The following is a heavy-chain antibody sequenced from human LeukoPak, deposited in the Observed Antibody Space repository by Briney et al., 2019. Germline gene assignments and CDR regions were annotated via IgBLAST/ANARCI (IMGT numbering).Heavy chain of an antibody. D-gene: IGHD3-22*01. CDR1: GFTFSSFG. Sequence: PGGSLTLSCAASGFTFSSFGIHWVRQPPGKGLEWVAIISYDGSNQYYADSVKGRFTSYRDNTQNTLYLKKNSLRAEDTAVYYCAKEFRVYYQDAFDIWGQGTMVTVSS. V-gene: IGHV3-30*18. J-gene: IGHJ3*02. CDR2: ISYDGSNQ. CDR3: AKEFRVYYQDAFDI.